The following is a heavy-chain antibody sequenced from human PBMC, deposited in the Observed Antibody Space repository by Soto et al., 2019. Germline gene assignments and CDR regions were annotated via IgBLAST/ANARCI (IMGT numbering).Heavy chain of an antibody. V-gene: IGHV1-18*01. CDR3: ATDRGAYGMDV. CDR2: ISAYNGNT. Sequence: QVQLVQSGAEVKKPGASVKVSSKASGYTFTSYGISWVRQAPGQGLEWMGWISAYNGNTNYAHKLQGRGTMTTDTSTSTAYMELRSQGNDDTAVYYCATDRGAYGMDVWGQGTTVTVSS. CDR1: GYTFTSYG. J-gene: IGHJ6*02.